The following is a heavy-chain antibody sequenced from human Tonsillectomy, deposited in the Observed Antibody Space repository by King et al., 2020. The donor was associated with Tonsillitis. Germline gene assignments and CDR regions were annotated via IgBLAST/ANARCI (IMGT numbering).Heavy chain of an antibody. CDR3: AKGSSSSLCYYYVDV. CDR2: IYTGDSDT. D-gene: IGHD6-6*01. J-gene: IGHJ6*03. V-gene: IGHV5-51*03. Sequence: VQLVESGAEVKKPGESLKISCKGSGYRVTNYWIGWVRQMPGKVLEWIGIIYTGDSDTRYSPSFQGQVTISADKSSSTAYLQCSSLQASDTAMYYRAKGSSSSLCYYYVDVWGKGTTVTVSS. CDR1: GYRVTNYW.